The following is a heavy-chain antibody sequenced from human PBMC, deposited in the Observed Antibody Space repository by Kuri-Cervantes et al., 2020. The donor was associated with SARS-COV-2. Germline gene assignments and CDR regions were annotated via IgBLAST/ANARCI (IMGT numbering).Heavy chain of an antibody. Sequence: SETLSLTCTVSGGSISSYYWSWIRQPAGKGLEWIGRIYTSGSTNYNPSLKSRVTMSVDTSKNQFSLKLSSVTAADTAVYYCARAPYDFWSGYYGYFDYWGQGTLVTVSS. J-gene: IGHJ4*02. CDR3: ARAPYDFWSGYYGYFDY. CDR1: GGSISSYY. CDR2: IYTSGST. V-gene: IGHV4-4*07. D-gene: IGHD3-3*01.